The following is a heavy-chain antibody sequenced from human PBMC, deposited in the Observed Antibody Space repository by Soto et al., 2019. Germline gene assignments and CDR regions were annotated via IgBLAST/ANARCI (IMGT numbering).Heavy chain of an antibody. Sequence: QVQLVQSGAEVKKPGSSVKVSCKASGGTFSSYAISWVRQAPGQGLEWMGGIIPIFGTANYAQKFQGRVRITADESTSKAYMELSSVRSEDTAVYYWARAHADDIVVVPAAMPVRYYYYGMDVWGQGTTVTVSS. J-gene: IGHJ6*02. V-gene: IGHV1-69*01. CDR2: IIPIFGTA. CDR3: ARAHADDIVVVPAAMPVRYYYYGMDV. CDR1: GGTFSSYA. D-gene: IGHD2-2*01.